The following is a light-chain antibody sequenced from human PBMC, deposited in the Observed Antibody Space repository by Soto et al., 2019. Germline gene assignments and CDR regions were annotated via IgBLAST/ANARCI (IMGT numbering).Light chain of an antibody. CDR3: SSYTSSSTYV. V-gene: IGLV2-14*01. J-gene: IGLJ1*01. CDR2: DVN. Sequence: QSALTQPASVSGSPGQSITISCTGTSSVVGGYNYVSWHQQHPGKAPKLMIYDVNNRPSGVSNRFSGSKSGNTASLTISGLQAEDEADYYCSSYTSSSTYVFGTGTKVTVL. CDR1: SSVVGGYNY.